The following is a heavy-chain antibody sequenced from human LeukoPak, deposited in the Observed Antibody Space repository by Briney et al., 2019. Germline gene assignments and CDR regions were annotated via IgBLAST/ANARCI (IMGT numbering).Heavy chain of an antibody. CDR2: INWNGGST. D-gene: IGHD3-16*02. CDR1: GFTFDDYG. V-gene: IGHV3-20*04. J-gene: IGHJ4*02. CDR3: ARAGILITFGGLIV. Sequence: GGSLRLSCAASGFTFDDYGMSWVRQAPGKGLEWVSGINWNGGSTGYADSVKGRFTISRDNAENSLYLQMNSLRAEDTAVYYCARAGILITFGGLIVWGQGTLVTVSS.